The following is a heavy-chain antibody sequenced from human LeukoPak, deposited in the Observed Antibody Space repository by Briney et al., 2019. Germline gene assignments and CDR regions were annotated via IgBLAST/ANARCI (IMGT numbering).Heavy chain of an antibody. D-gene: IGHD3-22*01. J-gene: IGHJ4*02. CDR2: ISSSSSYI. CDR1: GFTFSSYS. V-gene: IGHV3-21*01. CDR3: AKVGQIVVVKYYFDY. Sequence: GGSLRLSCAASGFTFSSYSMNWVRQAPGKGLEWVSSISSSSSYIYYADSVKGRFTISRDNAKNSLYLQMNSLRAEDTAVYYCAKVGQIVVVKYYFDYWGQGTLVTVSS.